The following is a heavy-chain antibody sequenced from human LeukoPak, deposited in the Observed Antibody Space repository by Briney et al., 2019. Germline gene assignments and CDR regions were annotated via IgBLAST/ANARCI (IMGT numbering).Heavy chain of an antibody. Sequence: ASVKVSCKASGYTFTSYGISWVRQAPGQGLEWMGWISAYNGNTNYAQKLQGRVTMTTDTSTGTAYMELRSLRSDDTAVYYCASAIWFGELFAEDWGQGTLVTVSS. CDR3: ASAIWFGELFAED. D-gene: IGHD3-10*01. CDR2: ISAYNGNT. J-gene: IGHJ4*02. CDR1: GYTFTSYG. V-gene: IGHV1-18*01.